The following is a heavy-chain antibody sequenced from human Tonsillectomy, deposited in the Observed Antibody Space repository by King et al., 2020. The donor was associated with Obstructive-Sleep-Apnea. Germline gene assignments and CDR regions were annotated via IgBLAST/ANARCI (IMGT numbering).Heavy chain of an antibody. V-gene: IGHV3-23*04. J-gene: IGHJ4*02. CDR2: INNSGGT. CDR3: ARDLVTTVATSGVF. CDR1: GFTFSSYA. Sequence: VQLVESGGGLVQPGGSLRLSCAASGFTFSSYAMSWVRQAPGKGLEWVSTINNSGGTYSADSVKGRFTISRDNSKNTLYLQMNSLRAEDTAVYYCARDLVTTVATSGVFWGQGTLVSVSS. D-gene: IGHD4-23*01.